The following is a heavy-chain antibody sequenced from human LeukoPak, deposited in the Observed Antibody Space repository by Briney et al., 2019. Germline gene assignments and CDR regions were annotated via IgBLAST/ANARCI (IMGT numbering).Heavy chain of an antibody. Sequence: SQTLSLTCAASGGSFSSGGNYWGWLRQPPGKGREWVRYVYHSGRTYYNPSHNSRVTISVDTSKSQCSLKLSSVTAASTPVYYCARSVVGVLKDYWGQGTLVTVSS. J-gene: IGHJ4*02. D-gene: IGHD4-23*01. CDR3: ARSVVGVLKDY. CDR2: VYHSGRT. CDR1: GGSFSSGGNY. V-gene: IGHV4-30-2*01.